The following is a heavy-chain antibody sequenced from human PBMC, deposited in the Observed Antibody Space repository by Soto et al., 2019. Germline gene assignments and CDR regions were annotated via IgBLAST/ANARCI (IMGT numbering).Heavy chain of an antibody. CDR2: ISRSGTTV. CDR1: GFTFSTYN. D-gene: IGHD6-19*01. J-gene: IGHJ4*02. V-gene: IGHV3-48*02. CDR3: ARDPSPDSSGWYYFDY. Sequence: EVQLVESGGGLVQPGGSLRLSCAASGFTFSTYNMNWVRQAPGKGREWVSYISRSGTTVYYADSVKGRFTISRDNARNSLYLQMNSLRDEDTALYYCARDPSPDSSGWYYFDYWGQGTVVTVSS.